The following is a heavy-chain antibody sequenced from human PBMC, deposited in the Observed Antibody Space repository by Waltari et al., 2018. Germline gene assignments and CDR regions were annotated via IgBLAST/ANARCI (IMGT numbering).Heavy chain of an antibody. CDR3: ARDMRGAYLFPAPFDF. D-gene: IGHD3-16*01. CDR1: GDTFTSYG. Sequence: QVQQVQSGAEVKKPGSSVKVSCKASGDTFTSYGINWVRQAPGQGLEWMGGITPASTALIYAQSFQGRVTITADESTTTAYIEVSSLRSEDTAMYYCARDMRGAYLFPAPFDFWGQGTLVIVSS. CDR2: ITPASTAL. V-gene: IGHV1-69*01. J-gene: IGHJ4*02.